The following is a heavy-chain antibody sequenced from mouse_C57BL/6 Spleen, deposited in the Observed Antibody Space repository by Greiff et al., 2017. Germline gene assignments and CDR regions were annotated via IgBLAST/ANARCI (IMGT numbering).Heavy chain of an antibody. Sequence: VQLQQSGPELVKPGASVKIPCKASGYTFTDYNMDWVKQSHGKSLEWIGDINPNNGGTIYNQKFKGKATLTVDKSSSTAYMELRSLTSEDTAVYYCARETLDYYAMDYWGQGTSVTVSS. CDR1: GYTFTDYN. CDR2: INPNNGGT. J-gene: IGHJ4*01. V-gene: IGHV1-18*01. CDR3: ARETLDYYAMDY.